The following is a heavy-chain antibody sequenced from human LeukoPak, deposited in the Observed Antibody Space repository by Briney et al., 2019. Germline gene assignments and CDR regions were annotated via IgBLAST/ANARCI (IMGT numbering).Heavy chain of an antibody. Sequence: GGSLRLSCAASGFTFSSYAMHWVRQAPGKGLEWVAVISYDGSNKYYADSVKGRFTISRDNSKNTLYLQMNRLRAEDTAVYYCARDFSTMVRGVIMYFDYWGQGTLVTVSS. CDR2: ISYDGSNK. V-gene: IGHV3-30*04. D-gene: IGHD3-10*01. CDR3: ARDFSTMVRGVIMYFDY. J-gene: IGHJ4*02. CDR1: GFTFSSYA.